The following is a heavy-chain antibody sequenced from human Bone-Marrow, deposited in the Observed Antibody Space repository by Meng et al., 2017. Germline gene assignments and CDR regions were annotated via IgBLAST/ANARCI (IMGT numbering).Heavy chain of an antibody. D-gene: IGHD3-9*01. CDR2: ISYDGSNK. J-gene: IGHJ4*02. V-gene: IGHV3-30*04. Sequence: GGSLRLSCAASGFTFSSYAMHWVRQAPGKGLEWVAVISYDGSNKYYADSVKGRFTISRDNSKNTLYLQMNSLRAEDTAVYYCARDPSDILTGYYYWGQGTLVTVSS. CDR3: ARDPSDILTGYYY. CDR1: GFTFSSYA.